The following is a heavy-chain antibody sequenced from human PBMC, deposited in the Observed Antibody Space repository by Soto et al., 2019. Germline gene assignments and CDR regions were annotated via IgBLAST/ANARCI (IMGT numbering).Heavy chain of an antibody. V-gene: IGHV1-69*13. CDR1: GGTFSSYA. CDR3: ARGDEGIAARPEN. J-gene: IGHJ4*02. CDR2: IIPIFGTA. D-gene: IGHD6-6*01. Sequence: GASVKVSCKASGGTFSSYAISWVRQAPGQGLEWMGGIIPIFGTANYAQKFQGRVTITADESTSTAYMELSSLRSEDTAVYYCARGDEGIAARPENWGQGTLVTVSS.